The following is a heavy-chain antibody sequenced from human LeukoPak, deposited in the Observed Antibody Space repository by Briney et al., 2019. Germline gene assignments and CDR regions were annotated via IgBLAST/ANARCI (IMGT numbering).Heavy chain of an antibody. V-gene: IGHV4-39*01. D-gene: IGHD2-15*01. J-gene: IGHJ4*02. CDR1: GCSISSSSYY. CDR2: SFYSGST. CDR3: ARNRGVVAPLMF. Sequence: SETLSLTCAASGCSISSSSYYWGWIRQPPGKGREWIGSSFYSGSTYYNPSLKRRVTITGDTSKNQYSQKMSLMTAAETAVYYCARNRGVVAPLMFWGQGALVTVSS.